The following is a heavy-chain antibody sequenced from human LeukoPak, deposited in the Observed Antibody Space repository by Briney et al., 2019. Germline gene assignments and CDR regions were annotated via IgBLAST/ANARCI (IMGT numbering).Heavy chain of an antibody. D-gene: IGHD2-2*02. CDR1: GFTFSSYA. CDR2: ISYDGSNK. V-gene: IGHV3-30-3*01. J-gene: IGHJ4*02. CDR3: ARDISQYCSSTSCYTFDY. Sequence: PGGSLRLSCAASGFTFSSYAMHWVRQAPGKGLEWVAVISYDGSNKYYADSVKGRFTISRDNSKNTLYLQMNSLRAEDTAVYYCARDISQYCSSTSCYTFDYWGQGTLVTVSS.